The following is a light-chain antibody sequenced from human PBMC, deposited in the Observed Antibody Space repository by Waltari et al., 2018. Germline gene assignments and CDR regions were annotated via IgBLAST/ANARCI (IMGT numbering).Light chain of an antibody. CDR3: QQRRSWPLT. J-gene: IGKJ4*01. V-gene: IGKV3-11*01. Sequence: EIVLTQSPATLSLSPGARAPLSCRASQSVSSDLGWYQQKPGQAPRVLIYDVSKRATGTPARFSGSGSGTDFTLTISSLEPEDSAVYYCQQRRSWPLTFGGGTKVEIK. CDR2: DVS. CDR1: QSVSSD.